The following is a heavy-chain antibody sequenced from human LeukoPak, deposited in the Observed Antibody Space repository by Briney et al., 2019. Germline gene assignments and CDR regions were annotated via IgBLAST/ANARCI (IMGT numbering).Heavy chain of an antibody. CDR2: IYFNGNT. CDR1: GGSISSGTYY. V-gene: IGHV4-39*07. D-gene: IGHD2-15*01. Sequence: SETLSLTCTVSGGSISSGTYYWGWVRQSPGKGLEWIGSIYFNGNTYYNPSLKSRVTISVDRPKNQFSLKLSSVTAADTAVYYCASGAAAPDGDYYYYMDVWGKGTTVTVSS. J-gene: IGHJ6*03. CDR3: ASGAAAPDGDYYYYMDV.